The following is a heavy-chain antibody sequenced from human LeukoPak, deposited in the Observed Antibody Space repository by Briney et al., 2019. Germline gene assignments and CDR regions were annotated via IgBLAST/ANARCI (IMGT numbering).Heavy chain of an antibody. CDR3: ARGLVPNWFDP. J-gene: IGHJ5*02. CDR2: IYYSGSTS. D-gene: IGHD3-10*01. V-gene: IGHV4-39*07. Sequence: SETLSLTCTVSGGSISSSSYYWGWIRQPPGKGLEWIGTIYYSGSTSYYNPSLKSRVTISADTSKNHFSLRLDSVTAADTAVYYCARGLVPNWFDPWGQGTLVTVFS. CDR1: GGSISSSSYY.